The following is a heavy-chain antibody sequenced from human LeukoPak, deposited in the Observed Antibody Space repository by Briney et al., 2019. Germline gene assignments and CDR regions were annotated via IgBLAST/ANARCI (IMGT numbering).Heavy chain of an antibody. CDR3: ARGRRSITMVRTGMDV. J-gene: IGHJ6*02. D-gene: IGHD3-10*01. CDR1: GYTFTSYD. V-gene: IGHV1-8*01. Sequence: ASVKVSCEASGYTFTSYDINWVRQATGQGLEWMGWMNPNSGNTGYAQKFQGRVTMTRNTSISTAYMELSSLRSEDTAVYYCARGRRSITMVRTGMDVWGQGTTVTVSS. CDR2: MNPNSGNT.